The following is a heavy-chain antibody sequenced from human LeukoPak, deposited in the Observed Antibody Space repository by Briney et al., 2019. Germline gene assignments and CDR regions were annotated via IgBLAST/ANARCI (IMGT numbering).Heavy chain of an antibody. J-gene: IGHJ4*02. CDR1: GYTFTSYY. CDR2: INPSGGST. Sequence: ASVKVSFKASGYTFTSYYMHWVRQAPGLGLEWVGIINPSGGSTSYAQKFQGRVTMTRDMSTSTVYMELSSLRSEDTAVYYCAREARGGFDYWGQGTLVTVSS. D-gene: IGHD3-16*01. V-gene: IGHV1-46*01. CDR3: AREARGGFDY.